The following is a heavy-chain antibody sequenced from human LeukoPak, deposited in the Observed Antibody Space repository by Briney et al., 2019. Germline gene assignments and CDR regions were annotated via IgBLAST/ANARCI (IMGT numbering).Heavy chain of an antibody. V-gene: IGHV3-23*01. CDR1: GFTFSSYA. Sequence: SGGSLRLSCAASGFTFSSYAMSWVRQAPGKGLEWVSAISGSGGSTYYADSVKGRFTISRDNSKNTLYLQMNSLRAEDTSLYYCAKGRLDYGDYYVDDWGQGTLVTVSS. CDR3: AKGRLDYGDYYVDD. D-gene: IGHD2-21*02. J-gene: IGHJ4*02. CDR2: ISGSGGST.